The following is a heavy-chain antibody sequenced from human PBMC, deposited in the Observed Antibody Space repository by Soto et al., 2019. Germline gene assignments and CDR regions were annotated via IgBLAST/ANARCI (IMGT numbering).Heavy chain of an antibody. Sequence: GASVKVSCKASGYTFTSYAMHWVRQAPGQRLEWMGWINAGNGNTKYSQKFQGRVTITRDTSASTAYMELSSLRSEDTAVYYCAIQNIVVVPAATSRALDYWGQGTLVTVSS. CDR3: AIQNIVVVPAATSRALDY. CDR1: GYTFTSYA. CDR2: INAGNGNT. D-gene: IGHD2-2*01. V-gene: IGHV1-3*01. J-gene: IGHJ4*02.